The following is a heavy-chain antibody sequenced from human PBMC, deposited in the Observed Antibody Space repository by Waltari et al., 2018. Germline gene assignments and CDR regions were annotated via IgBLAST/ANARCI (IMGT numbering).Heavy chain of an antibody. D-gene: IGHD3-22*01. V-gene: IGHV1-18*01. J-gene: IGHJ4*02. CDR2: IDPYNDNT. CDR3: SRDRRKIVVAHHYFDY. CDR1: GYSFHNNG. Sequence: QVRLVQSRAEVKTHGASVKVSCPASGYSFHNNGISWLRQAPGQGLEWMSYIDPYNDNTNYAQKFQGRVAMTTDIPTDTAYMELRDLDSDDTAVYYCSRDRRKIVVAHHYFDYWGQGTLITVSS.